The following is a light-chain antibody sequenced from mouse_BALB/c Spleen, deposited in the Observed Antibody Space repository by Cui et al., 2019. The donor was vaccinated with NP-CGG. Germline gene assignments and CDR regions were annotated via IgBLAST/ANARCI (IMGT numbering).Light chain of an antibody. V-gene: IGLV1*01. J-gene: IGLJ1*01. Sequence: QAVVSQESLLTTSPVETVTLTCRSSTGAVTTSNYANWVQEKPDHLFTGLIGGTNNRAPGVPARFSGSLIGDKAALTITGAQTEDEAIYFCALWYSNHWVFGGGTKLTVL. CDR1: TGAVTTSNY. CDR2: GTN. CDR3: ALWYSNHWV.